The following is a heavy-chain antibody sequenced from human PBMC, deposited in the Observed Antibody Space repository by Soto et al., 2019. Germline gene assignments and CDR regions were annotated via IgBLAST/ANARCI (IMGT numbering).Heavy chain of an antibody. V-gene: IGHV1-69*04. CDR1: GGTFSSYT. CDR2: IIPILGIA. D-gene: IGHD6-13*01. Sequence: SVKVSCKASGGTFSSYTISWVRQAPGQGLEWMGRIIPILGIANYAQKFQGRVTITADKSTSTAYMELSSLRSEDTAVYYCARDLGIAAAGGFDPWGQGTLVTVSS. CDR3: ARDLGIAAAGGFDP. J-gene: IGHJ5*02.